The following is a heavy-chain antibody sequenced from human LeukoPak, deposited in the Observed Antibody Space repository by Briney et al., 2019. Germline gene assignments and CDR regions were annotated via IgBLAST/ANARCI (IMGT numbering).Heavy chain of an antibody. CDR1: GGTFSSYA. CDR2: IIPIFGTA. Sequence: SVKVSCKASGGTFSSYAISWVRQAPGQGLEWMGGIIPIFGTANYAQKFQGRVTITADESTSTAYMELSSLRSEDTAVYYCARVAASQHGKAFDYWGQGTQVTVSS. CDR3: ARVAASQHGKAFDY. V-gene: IGHV1-69*13. J-gene: IGHJ4*02. D-gene: IGHD6-13*01.